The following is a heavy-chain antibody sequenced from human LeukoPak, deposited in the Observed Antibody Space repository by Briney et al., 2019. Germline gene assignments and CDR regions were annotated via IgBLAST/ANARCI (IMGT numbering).Heavy chain of an antibody. CDR3: VRDLILVWTPGDDFDH. Sequence: GGSLRLSCEVSGFTITNHWMYWVRQAPGRGLVWVSRIKSDERSAAYADSVKGRFTISRDNAKNTLYLQMNSLRAEDTAVYYCVRDLILVWTPGDDFDHWGQGTLVTVSS. CDR1: GFTITNHW. D-gene: IGHD3-16*01. CDR2: IKSDERSA. J-gene: IGHJ4*02. V-gene: IGHV3-74*03.